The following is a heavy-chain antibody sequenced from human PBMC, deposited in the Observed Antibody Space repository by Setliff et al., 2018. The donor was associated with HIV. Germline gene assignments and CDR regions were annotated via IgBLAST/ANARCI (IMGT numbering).Heavy chain of an antibody. CDR1: RRTFNSHT. D-gene: IGHD3-3*01. CDR2: IIPILGVA. V-gene: IGHV1-69*02. J-gene: IGHJ6*03. CDR3: VRGVQSPPHYSYYYMDV. Sequence: SVKVSCKASRRTFNSHTINWVRQAPGPGLDWMGRIIPILGVANYAQRFQGKVTITADKSTSTAYMELTSLRFEDTAMYYCVRGVQSPPHYSYYYMDVWGEGTMVTVSS.